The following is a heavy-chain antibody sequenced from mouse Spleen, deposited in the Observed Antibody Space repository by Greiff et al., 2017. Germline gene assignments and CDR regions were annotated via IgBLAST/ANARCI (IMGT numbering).Heavy chain of an antibody. V-gene: IGHV3-6*01. CDR2: ISYDGSN. D-gene: IGHD1-2*01. CDR3: ARVDYYGSFDY. CDR1: GYSITSGYY. J-gene: IGHJ2*01. Sequence: EVKLVESGPGLVKPSQSLSLTCSVTGYSITSGYYWNWIRQFPGNKLEWMGYISYDGSNNYNPSLKNRISITRDTSKNQFFLKLNSVTTEDTATYYCARVDYYGSFDYWGQGTTLTVSS.